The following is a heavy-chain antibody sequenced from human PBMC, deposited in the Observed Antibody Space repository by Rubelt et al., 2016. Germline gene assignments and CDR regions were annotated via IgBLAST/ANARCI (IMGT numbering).Heavy chain of an antibody. CDR2: INHSGST. Sequence: QVQLQQWGAGLLKPSETLSLTCAVYGGSFSGYYWIWIRQPPGKGLEWIGEINHSGSTNYNPSLKGRVTLSVDTSKNHFSLRLSYVTAADTAVYYCARAPTTVTTIDCCGMDVWGQGTTVTVSS. CDR1: GGSFSGYY. V-gene: IGHV4-34*01. CDR3: ARAPTTVTTIDCCGMDV. D-gene: IGHD4-17*01. J-gene: IGHJ6*02.